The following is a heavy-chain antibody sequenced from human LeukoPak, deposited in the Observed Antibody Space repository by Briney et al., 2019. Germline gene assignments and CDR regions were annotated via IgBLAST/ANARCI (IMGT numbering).Heavy chain of an antibody. CDR3: AKVSGWYFQTSFFFDY. CDR2: ISGSGGST. D-gene: IGHD6-19*01. J-gene: IGHJ4*02. V-gene: IGHV3-23*01. CDR1: GFTFSSYA. Sequence: GGSLRLSCAASGFTFSSYAMSWVRQAPGKGLEWVSAISGSGGSTYYADSVKGRFTISRDNSKNRLYLQMNSLRAEDTAVYYCAKVSGWYFQTSFFFDYWGQGTLVTVSS.